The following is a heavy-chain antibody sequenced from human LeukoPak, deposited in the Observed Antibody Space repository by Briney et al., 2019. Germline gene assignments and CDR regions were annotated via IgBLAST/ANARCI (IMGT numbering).Heavy chain of an antibody. CDR3: ARSVGITLSYYFDY. CDR1: GFTVSSNY. CDR2: NYSGGST. J-gene: IGHJ4*02. V-gene: IGHV3-53*01. D-gene: IGHD3-16*01. Sequence: PGGSLRLSCAASGFTVSSNYMSWVRQAPGRGLEWVSVNYSGGSTYYADSVKGRFTISSDNSKNTLYLQINSLGAEATAVYYCARSVGITLSYYFDYWGQGTLVTVSS.